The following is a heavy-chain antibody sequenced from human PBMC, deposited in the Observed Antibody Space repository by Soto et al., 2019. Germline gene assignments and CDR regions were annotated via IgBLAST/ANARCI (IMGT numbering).Heavy chain of an antibody. J-gene: IGHJ5*02. CDR1: GCTLSNSV. V-gene: IGHV3-23*01. CDR3: VRSYTGNDGFDP. Sequence: PGGSLRLCCATSGCTLSNSVMSWVRQAPGKGLEWVSTIAGKTYYSDSVKGRFTISRDNSQSTLYLQLNSLRAEDTAVYYCVRSYTGNDGFDPWGQGTRVTVSS. CDR2: IAGKT. D-gene: IGHD2-2*02.